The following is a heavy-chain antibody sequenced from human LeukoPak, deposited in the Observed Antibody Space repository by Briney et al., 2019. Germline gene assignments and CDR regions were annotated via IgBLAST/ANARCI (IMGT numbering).Heavy chain of an antibody. CDR1: GGTFSSYA. D-gene: IGHD1-1*01. CDR3: AREGPRTTGRD. CDR2: IIPIFGTA. J-gene: IGHJ4*02. V-gene: IGHV1-69*05. Sequence: GASVKVSCQASGGTFSSYAISWVRQAPGQGLEWMGGIIPIFGTANYAQKFQGRVTITTDESTSTAYMELSSLRSEDTAVYYCAREGPRTTGRDWGQGTLVTVSS.